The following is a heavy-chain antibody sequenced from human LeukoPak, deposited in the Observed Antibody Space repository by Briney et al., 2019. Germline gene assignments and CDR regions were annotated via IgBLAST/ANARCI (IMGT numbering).Heavy chain of an antibody. CDR2: ISSSGSSM. Sequence: GGSLRLSCAASGSTFSDYYMSWIRQAPGKGLEWVSYISSSGSSMYYADSVKGRFTISRDNAKNSLSLQMNSLRAEDTAVYYCASGFTSSDYWGQGTLVTVSS. CDR1: GSTFSDYY. CDR3: ASGFTSSDY. D-gene: IGHD6-6*01. J-gene: IGHJ4*02. V-gene: IGHV3-11*01.